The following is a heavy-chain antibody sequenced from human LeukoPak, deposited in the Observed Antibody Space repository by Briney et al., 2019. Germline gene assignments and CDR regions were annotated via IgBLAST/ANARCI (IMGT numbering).Heavy chain of an antibody. V-gene: IGHV4-34*01. CDR3: ARSDIVVVPAARNYYYYMDV. CDR1: GGSFSAYY. D-gene: IGHD2-2*01. J-gene: IGHJ6*03. CDR2: ISHSGST. Sequence: SETLSLTCAVYGGSFSAYYWSWIRQPPGKGLEWIGEISHSGSTNYNPSLKSRVTISVDTSKNQFSLKLSSVTVADTAVYYCARSDIVVVPAARNYYYYMDVWGKGTTVTVSS.